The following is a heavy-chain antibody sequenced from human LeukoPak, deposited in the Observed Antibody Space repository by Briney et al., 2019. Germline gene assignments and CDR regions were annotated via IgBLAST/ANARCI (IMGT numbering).Heavy chain of an antibody. CDR3: AKDKGVVAFDI. CDR1: GLTFSNHG. Sequence: GGSLRLSCATAGLTFSNHGMHWVRQAPGKGLEWLTFIRNDGSDKYYADSVKGRFTISRDNSKNTLYLQMNTLRAEDTAVYYCAKDKGVVAFDIWGQGTMVTVSS. CDR2: IRNDGSDK. D-gene: IGHD2-15*01. J-gene: IGHJ3*02. V-gene: IGHV3-30*02.